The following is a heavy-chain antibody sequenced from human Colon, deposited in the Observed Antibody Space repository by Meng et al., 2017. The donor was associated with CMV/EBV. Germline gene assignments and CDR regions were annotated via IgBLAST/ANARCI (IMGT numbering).Heavy chain of an antibody. CDR3: ARWRGGTHDY. CDR1: GFTFVSYW. V-gene: IGHV3-7*01. J-gene: IGHJ4*02. CDR2: IKHDGSEQ. Sequence: GESLKISCAASGFTFVSYWMSWVRQAPGKGLEWVASIKHDGSEQYYVDSVKGRFTISRDTARNSVYLQMNSLRAEDTAVYYCARWRGGTHDYWGQGTLVTVSS. D-gene: IGHD1-1*01.